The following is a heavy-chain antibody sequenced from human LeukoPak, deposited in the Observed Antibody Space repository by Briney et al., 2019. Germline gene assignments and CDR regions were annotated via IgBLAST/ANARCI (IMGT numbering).Heavy chain of an antibody. CDR1: GFTVSSNC. CDR3: ARGLRGSYGGAFDY. Sequence: GGSLRLSCAASGFTVSSNCMSWVRQAPGKGLEWVSVIYSGGSTYYSDSVKGRFTISRDNSKNTLYLQMNSLTAEDTAVYYCARGLRGSYGGAFDYWGQGTLVTVSS. J-gene: IGHJ4*02. D-gene: IGHD6-19*01. V-gene: IGHV3-53*01. CDR2: IYSGGST.